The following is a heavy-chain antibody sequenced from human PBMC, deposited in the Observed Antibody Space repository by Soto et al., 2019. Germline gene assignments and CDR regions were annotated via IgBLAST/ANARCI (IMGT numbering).Heavy chain of an antibody. D-gene: IGHD2-15*01. CDR2: IIPLFGTP. J-gene: IGHJ3*02. CDR1: GGTFSSHV. Sequence: QVQLVQSGAEVKKPGSSVKVSCKASGGTFSSHVISWVRQAPGQGLEWMGGIIPLFGTPNYAQKFQGRISITADESTSTVYMELSSLRSEDTAVYYCARDGGPYRDAFEIWGQGTMVIVSS. V-gene: IGHV1-69*12. CDR3: ARDGGPYRDAFEI.